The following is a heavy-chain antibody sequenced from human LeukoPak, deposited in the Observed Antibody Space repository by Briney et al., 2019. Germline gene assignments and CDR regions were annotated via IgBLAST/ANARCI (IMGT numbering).Heavy chain of an antibody. J-gene: IGHJ5*02. D-gene: IGHD1-1*01. CDR3: ARGRGSYKGNSRWFDP. V-gene: IGHV1-2*02. CDR2: ISPNSGGT. Sequence: GASVKVSCKASGYTFTGYYIHWVRQAPGQGLEWMGWISPNSGGTNYAQKFQGRVTMTRDTSISTAYMELSRLRSDDTAVYYCARGRGSYKGNSRWFDPWGQGTLVTVSS. CDR1: GYTFTGYY.